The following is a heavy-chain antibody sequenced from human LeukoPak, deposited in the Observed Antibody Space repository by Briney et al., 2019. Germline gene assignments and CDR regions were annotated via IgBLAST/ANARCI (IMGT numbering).Heavy chain of an antibody. V-gene: IGHV3-53*01. J-gene: IGHJ4*02. CDR1: GFTVGSNY. CDR3: ARDSPLVY. Sequence: PGGSLRLSCAASGFTVGSNYMNWVRQAPGKGLEWVSVIYSGGSTNYADSVKGRFIISRDNSMNTVYLQMNSLRAEDTAVYYCARDSPLVYWGQGTLVTVSS. D-gene: IGHD3-9*01. CDR2: IYSGGST.